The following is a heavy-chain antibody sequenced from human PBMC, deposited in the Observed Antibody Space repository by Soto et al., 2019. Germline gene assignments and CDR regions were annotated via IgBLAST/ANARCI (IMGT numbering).Heavy chain of an antibody. CDR1: GFTFSNAW. CDR3: TTIQHAELKPLSLWSTYRNIAYSYMDV. D-gene: IGHD3-3*01. Sequence: GGSLRLSCAASGFTFSNAWMSWVRQAPGKGLEWVGHIKTKTDGGTTDYAAPVKGRFTISRKDSKNTLYLQMNSLKTEDTAVYYCTTIQHAELKPLSLWSTYRNIAYSYMDVWGTGTTVTVSS. CDR2: IKTKTDGGTT. V-gene: IGHV3-15*01. J-gene: IGHJ6*03.